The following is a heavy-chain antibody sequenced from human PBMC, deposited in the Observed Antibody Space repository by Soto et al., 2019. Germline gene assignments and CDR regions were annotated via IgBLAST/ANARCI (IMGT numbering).Heavy chain of an antibody. CDR2: ISTYNGNT. J-gene: IGHJ4*02. Sequence: QVQLVQSGAEVKKPGASVKVSCKVSGYSFITYGVSWVRQAPGQGLDWMGWISTYNGNTKYAERLQGRVTMTTDTTTSTAYMELRSLRSDDTAVYYCARGPTDYHDNSGNHFLDYWGQGTQVTVSS. CDR3: ARGPTDYHDNSGNHFLDY. D-gene: IGHD3-22*01. V-gene: IGHV1-18*01. CDR1: GYSFITYG.